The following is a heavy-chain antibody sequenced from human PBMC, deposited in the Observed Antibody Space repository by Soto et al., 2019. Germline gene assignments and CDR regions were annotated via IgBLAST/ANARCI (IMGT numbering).Heavy chain of an antibody. V-gene: IGHV3-33*08. Sequence: QVQLVESGGGVVQPGRSLRLSCAASGFTFSSYGMHWVRQAPGKGLEWVAVIGSDGRRASYADSVKGRFTISRDNGQNTLYLQMNSLRAEETAVYYCARDDDYGDNGLDYWGQGTLVTVSS. CDR1: GFTFSSYG. CDR2: IGSDGRRA. D-gene: IGHD4-17*01. CDR3: ARDDDYGDNGLDY. J-gene: IGHJ4*02.